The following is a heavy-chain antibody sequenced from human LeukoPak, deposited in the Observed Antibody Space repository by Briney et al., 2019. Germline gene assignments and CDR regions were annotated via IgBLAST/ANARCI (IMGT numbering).Heavy chain of an antibody. D-gene: IGHD5-12*01. CDR3: SKGGGYVRMDV. J-gene: IGHJ6*02. CDR2: IKQDGSET. Sequence: GGSLRLSCTASGFIFSDYWLSWVRQAPGKGLEWVANIKQDGSETHYVDSVKGRFTISRDNAKNSLFLQMNSLRADDTAVYYCSKGGGYVRMDVWGQGTAVTVSS. V-gene: IGHV3-7*03. CDR1: GFIFSDYW.